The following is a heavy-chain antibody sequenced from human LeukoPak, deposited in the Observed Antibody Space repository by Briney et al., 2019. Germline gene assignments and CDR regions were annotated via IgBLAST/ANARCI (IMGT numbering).Heavy chain of an antibody. CDR3: AKVGPRDGYREYYFDY. D-gene: IGHD5-24*01. J-gene: IGHJ4*02. V-gene: IGHV3-23*01. Sequence: GGSLRLSCAASGFTFSSYAMTWVRQAPGKGLDWVSAISGSGGSTYYTDSVEGRFTISRDNSKNTQYLQMNSLRAEDTAVYYCAKVGPRDGYREYYFDYWGQGTLVTVSS. CDR2: ISGSGGST. CDR1: GFTFSSYA.